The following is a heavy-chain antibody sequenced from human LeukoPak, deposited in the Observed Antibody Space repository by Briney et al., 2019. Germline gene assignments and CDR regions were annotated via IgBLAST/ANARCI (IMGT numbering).Heavy chain of an antibody. Sequence: GVSLRLSCAASGFTFSSYWMSWVRQAPGKGLKWIANIKQDGSEKYYVDSVKGRFTISRDNAKDSLYLQMNSLRAEDTAVYYCARGNDFWSGYGHAFDIWGQGTMVTVSS. J-gene: IGHJ3*02. CDR1: GFTFSSYW. CDR3: ARGNDFWSGYGHAFDI. CDR2: IKQDGSEK. V-gene: IGHV3-7*01. D-gene: IGHD3-3*01.